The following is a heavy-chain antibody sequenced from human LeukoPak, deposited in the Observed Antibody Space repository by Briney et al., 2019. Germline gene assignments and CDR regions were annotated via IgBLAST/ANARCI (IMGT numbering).Heavy chain of an antibody. CDR2: FDPEDGKT. J-gene: IGHJ5*02. D-gene: IGHD3-3*01. Sequence: ASVKVSCKVSGYTLTELSMHWVRQAPGKGLEWMGGFDPEDGKTIYAQKFQGRVTMTEDTSTDTAYMELSSLRSEDTATYYYATVITISRFDPWGQGTLVTVSS. CDR1: GYTLTELS. V-gene: IGHV1-24*01. CDR3: ATVITISRFDP.